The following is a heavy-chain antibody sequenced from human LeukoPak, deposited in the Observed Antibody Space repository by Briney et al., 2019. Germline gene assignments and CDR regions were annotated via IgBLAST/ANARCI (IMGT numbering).Heavy chain of an antibody. V-gene: IGHV3-23*01. Sequence: PGGSLRLSCAASGFTFSSYAMSWVRQAPGKGLEWVSSISPNGGKTYCADSVKGRFTISRDNSKNTLYLQMNRLRAEDTAVYSCARGASTVPFDYWGQGSLVTVSS. D-gene: IGHD4-11*01. CDR2: ISPNGGKT. CDR1: GFTFSSYA. CDR3: ARGASTVPFDY. J-gene: IGHJ4*02.